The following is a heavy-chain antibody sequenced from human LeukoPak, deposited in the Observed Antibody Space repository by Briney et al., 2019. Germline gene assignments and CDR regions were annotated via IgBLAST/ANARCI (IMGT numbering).Heavy chain of an antibody. CDR2: INPNSGGT. CDR3: ARARYCYTTSCPLDY. J-gene: IGHJ4*02. D-gene: IGHD2-2*01. Sequence: GASVRVSCKASGYIFTDYYIHWVRQAPGQGHEWMGRINPNSGGTNFAQKFQARVTMTSDTSISTAYMEVSGLESDDTAVYYYARARYCYTTSCPLDYWGQGTLVTVSS. CDR1: GYIFTDYY. V-gene: IGHV1-2*06.